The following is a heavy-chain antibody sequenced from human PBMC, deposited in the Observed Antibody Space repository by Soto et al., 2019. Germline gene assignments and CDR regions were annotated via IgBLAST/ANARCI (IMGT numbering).Heavy chain of an antibody. D-gene: IGHD3-10*01. V-gene: IGHV1-3*01. CDR1: GHTFTSYA. CDR2: INAGNGNT. J-gene: IGHJ3*02. CDR3: AAEALYGSAFDI. Sequence: ASVKVSCKASGHTFTSYAMHWVRQAPGQRLEWMGWINAGNGNTKYSQKFQGRVTITRDTSASTAYMELSSLRSEDTAVYYCAAEALYGSAFDIWGQGTMVTVSS.